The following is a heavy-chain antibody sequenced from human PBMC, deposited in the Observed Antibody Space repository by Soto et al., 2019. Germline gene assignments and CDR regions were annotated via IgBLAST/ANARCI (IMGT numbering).Heavy chain of an antibody. J-gene: IGHJ6*02. Sequence: ASVKVSCKASGYTFTSYGISWVRQAPGQGLEWMGWISAYNGNTNYAQKLQGRVTMTTDTSTSTAYMELRSLRSDDTAVYYCARSGYYYGSGSYYYSSKAYYYYGMDFWGQGTTVTVSS. CDR1: GYTFTSYG. V-gene: IGHV1-18*01. CDR2: ISAYNGNT. D-gene: IGHD3-10*01. CDR3: ARSGYYYGSGSYYYSSKAYYYYGMDF.